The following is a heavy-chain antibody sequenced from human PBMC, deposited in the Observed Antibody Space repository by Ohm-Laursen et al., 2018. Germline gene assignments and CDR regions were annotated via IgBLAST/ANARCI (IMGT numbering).Heavy chain of an antibody. CDR2: FYHSGGT. V-gene: IGHV4-4*08. D-gene: IGHD6-13*01. CDR3: ASSQSSSWYHAFDV. CDR1: GASISSYY. J-gene: IGHJ3*01. Sequence: GTLSLTWSVSGASISSYYWTWIRQPPGKGLEWIGHFYHSGGTNNNPSFKSRVTISIDTSKNQLSLNLNSVTAADTAVYYCASSQSSSWYHAFDVWGQGTMVTVSS.